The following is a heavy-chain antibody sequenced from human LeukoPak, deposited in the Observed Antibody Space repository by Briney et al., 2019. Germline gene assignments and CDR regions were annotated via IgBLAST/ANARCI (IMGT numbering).Heavy chain of an antibody. CDR3: AKGENGDSAFDI. CDR2: ITDSGGNT. V-gene: IGHV3-23*01. CDR1: GFTFSSYA. D-gene: IGHD7-27*01. Sequence: GGSLRLSCAVSGFTFSSYAMNWVRQAPGKGLEWVSSITDSGGNTYSADSVRGRFTISRDNSKNTLYLQMNSLRAEDTAVYYCAKGENGDSAFDIWGQGTMVTVSS. J-gene: IGHJ3*02.